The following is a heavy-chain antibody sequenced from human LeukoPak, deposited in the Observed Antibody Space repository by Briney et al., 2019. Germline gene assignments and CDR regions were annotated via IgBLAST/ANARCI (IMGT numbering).Heavy chain of an antibody. CDR1: GYTFTSYG. J-gene: IGHJ6*03. Sequence: GASVKVSCKASGYTFTSYGISWVRQAPGQGLEWMGWISAYNGNTNYAQKLQGRVTMTTDTSTSTAYMELRSLRSDDTAVYYCAREGYIVFGGVSRNYYYMDVGGKGTRVPVS. V-gene: IGHV1-18*01. CDR2: ISAYNGNT. D-gene: IGHD3-16*01. CDR3: AREGYIVFGGVSRNYYYMDV.